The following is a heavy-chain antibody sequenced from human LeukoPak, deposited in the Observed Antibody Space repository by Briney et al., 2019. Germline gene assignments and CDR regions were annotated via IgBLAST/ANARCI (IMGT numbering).Heavy chain of an antibody. CDR1: GFTFSSYW. V-gene: IGHV3-7*01. J-gene: IGHJ4*02. Sequence: GGSLRLSCAASGFTFSSYWMSWVRQAPGKGLEWVANIKQDGSEKYYVDSVKGRFTISRDNAKNSLYLQMNSLRAEDTAVYYCARAPGYSGSLRGLVYWGQGTLVTVSS. CDR3: ARAPGYSGSLRGLVY. D-gene: IGHD5-12*01. CDR2: IKQDGSEK.